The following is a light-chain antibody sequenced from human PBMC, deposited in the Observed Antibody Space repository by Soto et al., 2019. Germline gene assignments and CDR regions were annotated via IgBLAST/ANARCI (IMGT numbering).Light chain of an antibody. CDR1: QDIAIY. Sequence: IQLTQSPSSLSASVGDRVTIICRASQDIAIYLAWYQQKPGEAPKLLIYAASTLYGGVPSRFSGSGSGSDFALTITSLQAEDFATYYCQQLRMYPSTFGGGTGVDIK. CDR2: AAS. J-gene: IGKJ4*02. V-gene: IGKV1-9*01. CDR3: QQLRMYPST.